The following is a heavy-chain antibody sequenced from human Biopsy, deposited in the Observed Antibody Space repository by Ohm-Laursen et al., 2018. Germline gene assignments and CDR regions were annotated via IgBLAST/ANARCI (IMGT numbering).Heavy chain of an antibody. CDR1: GFSLSARGMC. V-gene: IGHV2-70*11. J-gene: IGHJ6*02. CDR2: VDWDDCK. CDR3: ARTPILIVSAGLVYRHRRHLQGMDV. Sequence: PTQTLTLTCSFSGFSLSARGMCVSWIRQAPGKALEWLARVDWDDCKDYSASLQTKLSISKDTSNDQVVLTVNNVDPADTATYYCARTPILIVSAGLVYRHRRHLQGMDVWGQGIAVTVS. D-gene: IGHD6-13*01.